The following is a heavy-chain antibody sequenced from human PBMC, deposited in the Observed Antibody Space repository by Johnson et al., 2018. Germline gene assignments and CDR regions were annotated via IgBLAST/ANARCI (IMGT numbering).Heavy chain of an antibody. CDR1: DSTFDEYM. D-gene: IGHD1-1*01. CDR2: ISWDGISM. CDR3: AKDADGSGYFDR. V-gene: IGHV3-43*01. Sequence: VQLVQSGGAVVHXGGSLRLSCTASDSTFDEYMMHWVRQAPGKALEWVSLISWDGISMFYSDSVRGRFVISRDNRKNSLYLQMNSLTTEDTAFYSCAKDADGSGYFDRWGQGALVTVSS. J-gene: IGHJ4*02.